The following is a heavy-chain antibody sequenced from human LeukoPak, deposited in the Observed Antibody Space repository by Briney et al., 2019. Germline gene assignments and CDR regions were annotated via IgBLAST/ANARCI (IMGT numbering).Heavy chain of an antibody. Sequence: ASVKVSCKASGYTYTSYAMHWVRQAPGQRLEWMGWINAGNGNTKYSQKFQGRVTITRDTSASTAYMELSSLRSEDTAVYYCARDRIAAAGTGIHDAFDIWGQGTTVTVSS. J-gene: IGHJ3*02. CDR3: ARDRIAAAGTGIHDAFDI. V-gene: IGHV1-3*01. D-gene: IGHD6-13*01. CDR2: INAGNGNT. CDR1: GYTYTSYA.